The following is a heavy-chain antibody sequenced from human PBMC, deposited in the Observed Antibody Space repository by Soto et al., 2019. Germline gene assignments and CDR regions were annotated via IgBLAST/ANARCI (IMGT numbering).Heavy chain of an antibody. D-gene: IGHD7-27*01. CDR3: ARDPSPDVELTGDLPDY. CDR2: INPNSGGT. J-gene: IGHJ4*02. V-gene: IGHV1-2*02. CDR1: GYTFTGYY. Sequence: ASVKVSCKASGYTFTGYYMHWVRQAPGQGLEWMGWINPNSGGTNYAQKFQGRVTMTRDTSISTAYMELSRLRSDDTAVYYCARDPSPDVELTGDLPDYWGQGTLVTVSS.